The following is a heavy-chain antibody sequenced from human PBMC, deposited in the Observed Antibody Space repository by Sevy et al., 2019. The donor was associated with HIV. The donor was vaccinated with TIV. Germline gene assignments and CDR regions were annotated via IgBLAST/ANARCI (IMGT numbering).Heavy chain of an antibody. CDR2: IYYSGST. V-gene: IGHV4-31*03. D-gene: IGHD2-21*01. CDR3: ARDSILGLFY. CDR1: GGSISSGGYY. Sequence: SETLSLTCTVSGGSISSGGYYWSWIRQHPGKGLEWIGYIYYSGSTYYNPSLKSRVTISVDTSKNQFSLKLSSVTAADTAVYYCARDSILGLFYSGQGTLVTVSS. J-gene: IGHJ4*02.